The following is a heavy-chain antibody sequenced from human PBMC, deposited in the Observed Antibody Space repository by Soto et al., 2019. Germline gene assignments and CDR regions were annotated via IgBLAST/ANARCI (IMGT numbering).Heavy chain of an antibody. CDR1: GDSVSSNSAA. CDR3: ARESTVVTLYAFDI. D-gene: IGHD4-17*01. V-gene: IGHV6-1*01. CDR2: TYYRSKWYN. Sequence: PSQTLSLTCAISGDSVSSNSAAWNWIRQSPSRGLEWLGRTYYRSKWYNDYTVSVKSRITINPDTSKNQFSLQLNSVTTENTAVYYCARESTVVTLYAFDIWGQGTMVTVSS. J-gene: IGHJ3*02.